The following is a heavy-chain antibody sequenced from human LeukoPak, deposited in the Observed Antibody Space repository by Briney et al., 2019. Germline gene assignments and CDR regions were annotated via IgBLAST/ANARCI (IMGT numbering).Heavy chain of an antibody. CDR2: ISGSGGST. CDR3: AMDLNGRDYYYYMDV. Sequence: GGSLRLSCAASGFTFSSYAMSWVRQAPGKGLEWVSAISGSGGSTYYADSVKGRFTISRDNSKNALYLQMNSLGAEDTAVYYCAMDLNGRDYYYYMDVWGKGTTVTVSS. CDR1: GFTFSSYA. J-gene: IGHJ6*03. D-gene: IGHD1-1*01. V-gene: IGHV3-23*01.